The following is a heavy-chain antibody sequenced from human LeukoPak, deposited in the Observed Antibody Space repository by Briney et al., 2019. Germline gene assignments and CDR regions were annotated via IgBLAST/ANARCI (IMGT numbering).Heavy chain of an antibody. CDR2: MNPNSGSK. D-gene: IGHD2-15*01. CDR1: GYTFTSYD. J-gene: IGHJ5*02. Sequence: GASVKVSCKASGYTFTSYDINWVRQATGQGLEWMGWMNPNSGSKGYAQKFQGRVTITRNTSISTAYMEVSSLRSEDTAVYYCARGNRGYCSGGSCYNWFDPWGQGTLVTVSS. CDR3: ARGNRGYCSGGSCYNWFDP. V-gene: IGHV1-8*03.